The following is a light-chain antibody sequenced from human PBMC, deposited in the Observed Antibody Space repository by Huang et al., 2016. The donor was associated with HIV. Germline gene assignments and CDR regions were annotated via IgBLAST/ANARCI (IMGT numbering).Light chain of an antibody. J-gene: IGKJ1*01. CDR3: QHRSNWPPSWPPSWT. Sequence: EIVLTQSPATLSLSPGERATLSCRASQSVGNSLAWYQQRPGQAPRLLIYTASNRATGIPARFTGRGSGTDFTLTISGLQPEDFAVYFCQHRSNWPPSWPPSWTFGQGTKVEIK. CDR1: QSVGNS. CDR2: TAS. V-gene: IGKV3-11*01.